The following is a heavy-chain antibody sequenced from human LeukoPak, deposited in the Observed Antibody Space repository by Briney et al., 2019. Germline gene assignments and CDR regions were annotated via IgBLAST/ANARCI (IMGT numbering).Heavy chain of an antibody. D-gene: IGHD6-19*01. J-gene: IGHJ3*02. CDR1: GFTFSSYT. CDR2: ISTSSSYI. Sequence: KSGGSLRLSCAASGFTFSSYTMNWVRQAPGKGLEWVSFISTSSSYIYYADSVKGRFTISRDNAKNSLYLQMNSLRAEGTALYYCARDSVLIAVAVRGAFDIWGQGTMVTVSS. V-gene: IGHV3-21*04. CDR3: ARDSVLIAVAVRGAFDI.